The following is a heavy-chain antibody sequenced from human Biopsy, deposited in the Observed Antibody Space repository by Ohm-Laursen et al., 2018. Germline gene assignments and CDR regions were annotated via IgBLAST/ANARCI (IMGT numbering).Heavy chain of an antibody. CDR1: GGSFSGYY. V-gene: IGHV4-34*01. Sequence: SEALSLTCAVSGGSFSGYYWSWIRQTPGKGLEWIGEVSHSGSTNYNPSLKSRVTISVDTSKNQFSLNLSPVTAADTAVYYCARLTGDYIWGNWRINHDPFDIWDQGTSVTVSP. CDR3: ARLTGDYIWGNWRINHDPFDI. CDR2: VSHSGST. D-gene: IGHD3-16*01. J-gene: IGHJ3*02.